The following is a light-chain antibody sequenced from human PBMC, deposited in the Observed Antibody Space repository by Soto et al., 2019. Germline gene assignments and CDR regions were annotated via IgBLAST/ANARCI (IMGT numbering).Light chain of an antibody. CDR2: GNS. J-gene: IGLJ1*01. CDR3: QSYDSSLVGV. V-gene: IGLV1-40*01. CDR1: SSNIGAGYD. Sequence: QSVLTQPPSVSWAPGQRVTISCTGSSSNIGAGYDVHWYQQLPGTAPKLLIYGNSNRPSGVPDRFSGSKSGTSASLAITGLQAEDEADYYCQSYDSSLVGVFGTGTKVTVL.